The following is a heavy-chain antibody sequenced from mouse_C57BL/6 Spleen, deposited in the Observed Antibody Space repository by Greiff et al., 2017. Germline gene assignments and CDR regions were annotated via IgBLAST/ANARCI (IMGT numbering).Heavy chain of an antibody. D-gene: IGHD1-1*01. CDR1: GYTFTDYY. V-gene: IGHV1-77*01. J-gene: IGHJ4*01. Sequence: VKLMESGAELVKPGASVKISCKASGYTFTDYYINWVKQRPGQGLEWIGKIGPGSGSTYYNEKFKGKATLTADKSSSTAYMQLSSLTSEDSAVYFCARSTNYYGSSTHYAMDYWGQGTSVTVSS. CDR3: ARSTNYYGSSTHYAMDY. CDR2: IGPGSGST.